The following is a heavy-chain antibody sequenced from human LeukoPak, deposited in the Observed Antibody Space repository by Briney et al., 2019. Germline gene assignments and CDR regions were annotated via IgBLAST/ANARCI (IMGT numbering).Heavy chain of an antibody. CDR2: IYYSGST. D-gene: IGHD3-10*01. Sequence: SETLSLTCTVSGGSISSSSYYWGWIRQPPGKGLEGIGSIYYSGSTYYNPSLKSRGTISVDTSKNQLSLKLSSVTAADTAVYYCARITMVRGVIGWGQGTLVTVSS. CDR3: ARITMVRGVIG. J-gene: IGHJ4*02. V-gene: IGHV4-39*01. CDR1: GGSISSSSYY.